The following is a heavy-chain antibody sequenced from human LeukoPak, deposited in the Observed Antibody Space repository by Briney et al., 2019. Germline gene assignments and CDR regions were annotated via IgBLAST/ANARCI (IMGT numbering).Heavy chain of an antibody. CDR2: IYDSGST. J-gene: IGHJ4*02. Sequence: PSETLSPTCTVSGGSISSYYWSWIRQPPGKGLEWIGFIYDSGSTNYNPSLKSRVTISVDTSKNQFSLKLSSVTAADTAVYYCARGLRYYYGSGSYPLFDYWGQGTLVTVSS. CDR1: GGSISSYY. V-gene: IGHV4-59*12. CDR3: ARGLRYYYGSGSYPLFDY. D-gene: IGHD3-10*01.